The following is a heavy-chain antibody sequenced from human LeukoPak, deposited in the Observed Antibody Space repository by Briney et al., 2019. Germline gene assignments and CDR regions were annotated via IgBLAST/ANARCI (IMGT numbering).Heavy chain of an antibody. D-gene: IGHD6-13*01. J-gene: IGHJ4*02. CDR1: GFTSSSYA. CDR3: AKQKGSSWQPFDY. CDR2: ISTSGDST. Sequence: GGSLRLSCAASGFTSSSYAMGWVRQAPGKGLQCVSAISTSGDSTYYADSVKDRFTISRDNSKNTLYLQMNSLRAEDTALYYCAKQKGSSWQPFDYWGQGTLVTVSS. V-gene: IGHV3-23*01.